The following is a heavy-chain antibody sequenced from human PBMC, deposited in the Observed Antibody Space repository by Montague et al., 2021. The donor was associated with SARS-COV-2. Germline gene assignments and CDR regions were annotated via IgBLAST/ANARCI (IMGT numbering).Heavy chain of an antibody. D-gene: IGHD5-18*01. CDR1: GFSLSTSGVG. CDR2: IYWHDDK. CDR3: ARTTDCGYGYGRCTDAFDI. V-gene: IGHV2-5*01. J-gene: IGHJ3*02. Sequence: PALVKPTQTLTLTCTFSGFSLSTSGVGVGWIRQPPGKALEWLALIYWHDDKRYSPSLKSRLTITTDTSKHQVVLTMTNMDPVGTATYYCARTTDCGYGYGRCTDAFDIWGQGTMVTVSS.